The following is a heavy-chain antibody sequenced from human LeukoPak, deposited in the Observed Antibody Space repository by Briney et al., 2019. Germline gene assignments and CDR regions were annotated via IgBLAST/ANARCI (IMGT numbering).Heavy chain of an antibody. CDR3: ARDRYYDSSGYPKPWAFDI. J-gene: IGHJ3*02. V-gene: IGHV4-59*12. Sequence: SETLSLTCTVSGVSISSYYWSWIRQPPGKGLEWIGYIYYSGSTNYNPSLKSRVTISVDTSKNQFSLKLSSVTAADTAVYYCARDRYYDSSGYPKPWAFDIWGQGTMVTVSS. D-gene: IGHD3-22*01. CDR1: GVSISSYY. CDR2: IYYSGST.